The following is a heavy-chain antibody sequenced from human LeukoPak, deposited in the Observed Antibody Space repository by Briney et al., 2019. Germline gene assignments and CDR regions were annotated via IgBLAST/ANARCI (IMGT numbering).Heavy chain of an antibody. V-gene: IGHV1-2*06. CDR3: ARVMMLFRRLGSGWGLDY. CDR2: INPNSGGT. Sequence: ASVKVSCKASGYTSTGYYMHWVRQAPGQGLEWMGRINPNSGGTNYAQKFQGRVTMTRDTSISTAYMELSRLRSDDTAVYYCARVMMLFRRLGSGWGLDYWGQGTLVTVSS. J-gene: IGHJ4*02. CDR1: GYTSTGYY. D-gene: IGHD6-19*01.